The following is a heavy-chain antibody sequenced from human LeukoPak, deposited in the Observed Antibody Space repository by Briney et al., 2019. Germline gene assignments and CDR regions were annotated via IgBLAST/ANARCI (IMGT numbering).Heavy chain of an antibody. D-gene: IGHD5-18*01. CDR1: GDSVSSNSAA. J-gene: IGHJ4*02. V-gene: IGHV6-1*01. CDR3: AREDTEHTAMGGRFDY. Sequence: SQTFSLTCAISGDSVSSNSAAWNWIRQSPSRGLEWLGRTYYRSKWYNDYAVSVKSRITINPDTSKNQFSLQLNSVTPEDTAVYYCAREDTEHTAMGGRFDYWGQGTLVTVSS. CDR2: TYYRSKWYN.